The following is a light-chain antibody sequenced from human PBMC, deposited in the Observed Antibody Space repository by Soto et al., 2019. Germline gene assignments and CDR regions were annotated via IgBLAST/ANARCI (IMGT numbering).Light chain of an antibody. J-gene: IGKJ1*01. CDR3: HQYGSSPQT. V-gene: IGKV3-20*01. CDR2: HAS. CDR1: QTVSRNY. Sequence: EIVLTQSPGTLSLSPGERLTLSCGASQTVSRNYLAWFQQKPGQAPRLLIYHASSRATGIPDRFSGSGSGTDINLTISRLEPEDFAVYYCHQYGSSPQTFGQGTEVEIK.